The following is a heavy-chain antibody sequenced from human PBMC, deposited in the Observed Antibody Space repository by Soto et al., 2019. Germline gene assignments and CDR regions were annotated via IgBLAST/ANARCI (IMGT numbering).Heavy chain of an antibody. CDR2: IRQDGSEK. J-gene: IGHJ6*01. V-gene: IGHV3-7*03. D-gene: IGHD4-4*01. CDR1: VFISTTFL. Sequence: PWGSPALCCAPSVFISTTFLMTGVPQAPGNGLDSPHNIRQDGSEKYYVDSVKGRFTISRDNAENSLYLHMNSLRADDTAVYYCARAPGDYSSYGGPFRDSYGMDVWGQGTTVTVSS. CDR3: ARAPGDYSSYGGPFRDSYGMDV.